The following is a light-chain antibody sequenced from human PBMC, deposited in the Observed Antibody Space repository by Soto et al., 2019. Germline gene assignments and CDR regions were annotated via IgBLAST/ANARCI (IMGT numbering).Light chain of an antibody. V-gene: IGLV2-14*01. Sequence: QSALTQPASVSGSPGQSITISCTGTSSDVGGYNYVSWYQQHPGKAPKLMIYDVSNRPSGVSKRFSGSKSGNTASLTISGLQAEDEADYYCSSYTSSSTLPVVFGGGTKVTVL. J-gene: IGLJ2*01. CDR3: SSYTSSSTLPVV. CDR1: SSDVGGYNY. CDR2: DVS.